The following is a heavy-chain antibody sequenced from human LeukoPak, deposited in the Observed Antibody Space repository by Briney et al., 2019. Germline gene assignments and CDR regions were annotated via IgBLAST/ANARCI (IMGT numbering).Heavy chain of an antibody. CDR2: FYAGGST. J-gene: IGHJ6*03. CDR1: GFTVSSNY. V-gene: IGHV3-53*01. Sequence: GGSLRLSCAASGFTVSSNYMSWVRQAPGKGLEWVSIFYAGGSTYYADSVEGRFTISRDNSNNTLYLQMNSLRAEDTAVYYCAKGYSSGYPTYYYYYMDVWGKGTTVTVSS. D-gene: IGHD3-22*01. CDR3: AKGYSSGYPTYYYYYMDV.